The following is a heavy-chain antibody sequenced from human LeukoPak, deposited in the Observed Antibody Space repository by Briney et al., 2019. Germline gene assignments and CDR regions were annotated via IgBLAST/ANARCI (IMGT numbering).Heavy chain of an antibody. D-gene: IGHD2-2*01. CDR2: IIPIFGTA. Sequence: SVTVSCTASGGTFSSYAISWVRQAPGQGLEWMGGIIPIFGTANYAQKFQGRVTITADESTSTAYMELSSLRSEDTAVYYCARDPKYCSSTSCPFDPWGQGTLVTVSS. CDR1: GGTFSSYA. J-gene: IGHJ5*02. CDR3: ARDPKYCSSTSCPFDP. V-gene: IGHV1-69*13.